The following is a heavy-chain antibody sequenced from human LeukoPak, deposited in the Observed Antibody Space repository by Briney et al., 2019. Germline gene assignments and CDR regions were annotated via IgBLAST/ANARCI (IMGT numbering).Heavy chain of an antibody. D-gene: IGHD6-19*01. V-gene: IGHV3-43*01. CDR3: AKGMQWTFDY. J-gene: IGHJ4*02. CDR1: GFTFDDYT. Sequence: PGGSLRLSCAASGFTFDDYTMHWVRQAPGKGLEWVSLISWDDGSTYYADSVKGRFTISRDNSKNSLYLQKNSLRSEDTALYYCAKGMQWTFDYWGQGTLVTVSS. CDR2: ISWDDGST.